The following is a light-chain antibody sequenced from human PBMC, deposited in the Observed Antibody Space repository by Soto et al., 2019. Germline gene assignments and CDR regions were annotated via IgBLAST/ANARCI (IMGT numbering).Light chain of an antibody. CDR3: QQYNSYSRT. CDR1: HDTSNS. Sequence: DIQMTQSPSSLSASVGDRVTITCRASHDTSNSVAWFQQRPGMAPKSLIYGASSLQSGVSSRFSGSGSGTEFTLTISSLQPDDFATYYCQQYNSYSRTFGQGTKVEIK. CDR2: GAS. V-gene: IGKV1-16*01. J-gene: IGKJ1*01.